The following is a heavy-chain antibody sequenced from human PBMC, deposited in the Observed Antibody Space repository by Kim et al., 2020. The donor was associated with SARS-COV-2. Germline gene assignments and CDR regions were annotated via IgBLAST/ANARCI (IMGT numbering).Heavy chain of an antibody. V-gene: IGHV4-39*01. CDR2: IYYSGST. CDR1: GGSISSSSYY. D-gene: IGHD3-10*01. Sequence: SETLSLTCTVSGGSISSSSYYWGWIRQPQGNGLEWIGSIYYSGSTYYNLSLKSRVTISVDTSKNQFSLMMSSVTAADTAVYYCVRLTLCFGEFVSYYYYG. J-gene: IGHJ6*01. CDR3: VRLTLCFGEFVSYYYYG.